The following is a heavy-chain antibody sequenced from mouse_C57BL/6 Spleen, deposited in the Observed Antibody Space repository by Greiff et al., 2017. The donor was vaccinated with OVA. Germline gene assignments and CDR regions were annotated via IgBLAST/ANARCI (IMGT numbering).Heavy chain of an antibody. CDR1: GYAFSSSW. V-gene: IGHV1-82*01. J-gene: IGHJ2*01. Sequence: VQLQQSGPELVKPGASVKISCKASGYAFSSSWMNWVKQRPGKGLEWIGRIYPGDGDTNYNGKFKGKATLTADKSSSTAYMQISSLTSEDSAVYFCARDYYGSSNFDYWGQGTTLTVSS. CDR2: IYPGDGDT. D-gene: IGHD1-1*01. CDR3: ARDYYGSSNFDY.